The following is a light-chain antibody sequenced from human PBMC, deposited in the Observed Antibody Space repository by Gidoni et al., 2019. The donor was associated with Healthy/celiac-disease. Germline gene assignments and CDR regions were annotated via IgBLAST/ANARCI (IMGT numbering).Light chain of an antibody. J-gene: IGKJ1*01. CDR2: ASS. CDR1: QSISSY. Sequence: DIQMTPSPSSLSAAVGDRVTITRPASQSISSYLNWYQQKAGKAHKLLIYASSRLKSGVPSMFGSGAGGADFTITISRLQQEDFATYYRQQNYSTRTFGQGTKVEIK. V-gene: IGKV1-39*01. CDR3: QQNYSTRT.